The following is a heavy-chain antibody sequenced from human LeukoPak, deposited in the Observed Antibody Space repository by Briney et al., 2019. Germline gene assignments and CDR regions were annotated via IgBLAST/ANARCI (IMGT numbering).Heavy chain of an antibody. CDR2: INNDGSSA. D-gene: IGHD1-1*01. V-gene: IGHV3-74*01. CDR1: GFTFNNYW. Sequence: GGSLRLSCAASGFTFNNYWIHWVRQVSGKGLVWVSRINNDGSSASYVDSVKGRFTISRDNAKNTLFFQMNSLRAEDTAVYYCARRGTGHGMDVWGQGTTVIVSS. J-gene: IGHJ6*02. CDR3: ARRGTGHGMDV.